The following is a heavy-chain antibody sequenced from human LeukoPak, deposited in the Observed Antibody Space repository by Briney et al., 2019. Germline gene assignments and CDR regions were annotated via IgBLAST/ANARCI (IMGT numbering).Heavy chain of an antibody. CDR3: ARDSVYSGSSLDY. Sequence: SETLSLTCTVSGGSISSYYWSWIRQPPGKGLEWIGYIYYSGSTYYNPSLKSRVTISVDTSKNQFSLKLSSVTAADTAVYYCARDSVYSGSSLDYWGQGTLVTVSS. CDR1: GGSISSYY. V-gene: IGHV4-59*12. D-gene: IGHD1-26*01. J-gene: IGHJ4*02. CDR2: IYYSGST.